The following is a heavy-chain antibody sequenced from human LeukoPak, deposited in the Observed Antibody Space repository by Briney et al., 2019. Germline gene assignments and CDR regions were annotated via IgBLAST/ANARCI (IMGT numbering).Heavy chain of an antibody. D-gene: IGHD3-10*01. CDR3: ARLPMVRGVIITSFFDY. CDR2: IYPGDSDT. Sequence: GESLKISCKGSGYSFTSYWIGWVRQMPGKGLEWMGVIYPGDSDTRYSPSFQGQVTISADKSIGTAYLQWSSLKASDTAMYYCARLPMVRGVIITSFFDYWGQGTLVTVSS. V-gene: IGHV5-51*01. CDR1: GYSFTSYW. J-gene: IGHJ4*02.